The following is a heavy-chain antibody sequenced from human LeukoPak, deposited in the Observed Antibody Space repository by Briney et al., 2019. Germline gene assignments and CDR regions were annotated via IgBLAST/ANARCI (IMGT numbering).Heavy chain of an antibody. D-gene: IGHD3-22*01. CDR2: IYYSGST. CDR3: ARATYYFDTSGYPPVDF. CDR1: GGSISSYY. J-gene: IGHJ4*02. V-gene: IGHV4-59*13. Sequence: SETLSLTCTVSGGSISSYYWTCIPEPPGRGLWRIGYIYYSGSTNYNPPHKSRVTISVDTSKNQFSLKLSSVTTADTAVYYCARATYYFDTSGYPPVDFWGQGTLVTVSS.